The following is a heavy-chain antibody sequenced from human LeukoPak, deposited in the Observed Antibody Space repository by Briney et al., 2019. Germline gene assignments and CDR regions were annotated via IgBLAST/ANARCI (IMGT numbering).Heavy chain of an antibody. V-gene: IGHV4-31*03. Sequence: SQTLSLTCTVSGGSISSGASDWGWIRQPPKRGLEWVGYINHSGSTYYNPSLGSRVTMSVDTSKNQFSLKLSSVTAADSAVYYCARAARQGSTMIVVPFFYFDLWGRGTLVTVSS. CDR3: ARAARQGSTMIVVPFFYFDL. J-gene: IGHJ2*01. CDR2: INHSGST. CDR1: GGSISSGASD. D-gene: IGHD3-22*01.